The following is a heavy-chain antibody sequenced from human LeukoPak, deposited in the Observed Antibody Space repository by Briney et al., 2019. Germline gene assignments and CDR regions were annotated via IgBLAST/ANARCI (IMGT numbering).Heavy chain of an antibody. CDR1: GFTFSSYA. D-gene: IGHD6-19*01. CDR2: ISYDGSNK. J-gene: IGHJ2*01. CDR3: ARDFYSIAVAGYFDL. V-gene: IGHV3-30-3*01. Sequence: GGSLRLSCAASGFTFSSYAMHWVRQAPGKGLEWVAAISYDGSNKYYADSVKGRFTISRDNSKNTLYLQMNSLRAEDTAVYYCARDFYSIAVAGYFDLWGRGTLVTVSS.